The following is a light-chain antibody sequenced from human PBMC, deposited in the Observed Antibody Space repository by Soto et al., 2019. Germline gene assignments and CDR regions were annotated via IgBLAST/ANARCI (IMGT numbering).Light chain of an antibody. CDR3: QQYASSVT. Sequence: EIVLTQSPGSLSLSPGERATLSCRASQSVSSSFFAWYQQRPGQAPRLLIYGASSRATGIPDRFSGSGSGTDFTLTISRLEPEDCAVYYCQQYASSVTFGQGTKVEIK. J-gene: IGKJ1*01. V-gene: IGKV3-20*01. CDR1: QSVSSSF. CDR2: GAS.